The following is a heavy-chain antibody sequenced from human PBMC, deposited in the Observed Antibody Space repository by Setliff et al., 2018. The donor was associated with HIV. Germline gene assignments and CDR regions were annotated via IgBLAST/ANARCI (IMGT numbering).Heavy chain of an antibody. D-gene: IGHD3-10*01. V-gene: IGHV3-15*01. Sequence: PGGSLRLSCAASGFSFSHAWMSWVRQAPGKGLEWLGRIKSNADGGTTDYAAPVKGRITISRDDSKNTLYLQMKSLRAEDTAVYYCAKDLYFYGSGHDVFDIWGQGTMVTVSS. CDR1: GFSFSHAW. CDR3: AKDLYFYGSGHDVFDI. CDR2: IKSNADGGTT. J-gene: IGHJ3*02.